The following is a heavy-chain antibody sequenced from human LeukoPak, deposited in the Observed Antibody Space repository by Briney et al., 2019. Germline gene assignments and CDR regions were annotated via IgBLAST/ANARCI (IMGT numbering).Heavy chain of an antibody. D-gene: IGHD3-10*01. Sequence: SGGSLRLSCAASGFTFSSYWMSWVRQAPGKGLEWVANIKQDGSEKYYVDSVKGRFTISRDNAKNSLYLQMNSLRAEDTAVYYCAREGVTMLYYYYGMDVWGQGTTVTVSS. CDR2: IKQDGSEK. V-gene: IGHV3-7*01. CDR1: GFTFSSYW. CDR3: AREGVTMLYYYYGMDV. J-gene: IGHJ6*02.